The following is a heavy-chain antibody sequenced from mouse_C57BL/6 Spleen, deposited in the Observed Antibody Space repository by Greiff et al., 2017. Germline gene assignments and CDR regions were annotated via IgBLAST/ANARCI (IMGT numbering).Heavy chain of an antibody. CDR2: INPNNGGT. D-gene: IGHD1-1*01. J-gene: IGHJ2*01. Sequence: VQLKESGPELVKPGASVKMSCKASGYTFTDYNMHWVKQSHGKSLEWIGYINPNNGGTSYNQKFKGKATLTVNQSSSTAYMELRSLTSEDSAVYYCARENSLLLRYPDYWGQGTTLTVSS. CDR3: ARENSLLLRYPDY. V-gene: IGHV1-22*01. CDR1: GYTFTDYN.